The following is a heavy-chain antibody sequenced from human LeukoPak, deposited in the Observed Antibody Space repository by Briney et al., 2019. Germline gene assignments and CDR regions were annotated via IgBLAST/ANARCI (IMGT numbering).Heavy chain of an antibody. J-gene: IGHJ3*02. CDR3: ARDWLFGSFDI. Sequence: SETLSLTCTVSDDSISSSSHFWGWIGQPPGKGLEWIGSISYSGTTYYNPSLKSRVTISVDTSKNRFSLNLSSVTAADTAVYYCARDWLFGSFDIWGQGTMVTVSS. D-gene: IGHD3-9*01. V-gene: IGHV4-39*02. CDR2: ISYSGTT. CDR1: DDSISSSSHF.